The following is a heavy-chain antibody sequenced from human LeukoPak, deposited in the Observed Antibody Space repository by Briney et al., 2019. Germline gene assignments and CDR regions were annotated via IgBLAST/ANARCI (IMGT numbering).Heavy chain of an antibody. V-gene: IGHV3-30*02. CDR1: GFTFNNFG. Sequence: GGSLRLSCAASGFTFNNFGMHWVRQAPGKGLEWVAFIGYEGVHKYYADSVKGRFTLSKDNSKATLYLQMNSLRPEDTAVYYCAKDLHGGYSSDYWGQGTLVTVSS. J-gene: IGHJ4*02. CDR3: AKDLHGGYSSDY. D-gene: IGHD3-22*01. CDR2: IGYEGVHK.